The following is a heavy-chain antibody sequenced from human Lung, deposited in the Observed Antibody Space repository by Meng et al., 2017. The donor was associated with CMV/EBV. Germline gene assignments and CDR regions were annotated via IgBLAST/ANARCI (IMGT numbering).Heavy chain of an antibody. J-gene: IGHJ4*02. D-gene: IGHD4-11*01. V-gene: IGHV3-7*03. CDR2: IKADGSEK. Sequence: GEXXKISCAASGFTFSSHWMCWVRQAPGKGLEWVANIKADGSEKYYVDSVKGRFTVSRDNAKNSLYLQMNSLRAEDTAVYYCTTDGGTTVNYWGQGTVVTVSS. CDR3: TTDGGTTVNY. CDR1: GFTFSSHW.